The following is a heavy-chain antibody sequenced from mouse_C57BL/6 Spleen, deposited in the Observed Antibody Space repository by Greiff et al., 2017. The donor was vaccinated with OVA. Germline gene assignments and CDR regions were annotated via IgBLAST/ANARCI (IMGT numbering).Heavy chain of an antibody. Sequence: VQLQQPGAELVKPGASVKLSCKASGYTFTSYWMQWVKQRPGQGLEWIGEIDPSDSYTNYNQKFKGKATLTVDTSSSTAYMQLSSLTSEDSAVYYCARQLRVYYFDYWGQGTTLTVSS. J-gene: IGHJ2*01. D-gene: IGHD3-2*02. V-gene: IGHV1-50*01. CDR1: GYTFTSYW. CDR2: IDPSDSYT. CDR3: ARQLRVYYFDY.